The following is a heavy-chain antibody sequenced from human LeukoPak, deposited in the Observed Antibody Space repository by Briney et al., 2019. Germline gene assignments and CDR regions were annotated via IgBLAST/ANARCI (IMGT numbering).Heavy chain of an antibody. CDR2: INIDERIT. J-gene: IGHJ3*02. V-gene: IGHV3-74*01. CDR1: GFSFSTQR. D-gene: IGHD3-3*01. CDR3: AREGVNSPDDTFDI. Sequence: GGSLRLSCAASGFSFSTQRMHWVRQAPGKGLVWVSYINIDERITGYADSVKGRFTISRDNSKNTLYLQKNSLRPEDTAVYYCAREGVNSPDDTFDIWGQGTMVTVSS.